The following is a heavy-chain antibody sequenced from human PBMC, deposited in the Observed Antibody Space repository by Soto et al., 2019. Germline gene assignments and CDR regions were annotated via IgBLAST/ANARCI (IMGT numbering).Heavy chain of an antibody. CDR1: GFIFRGYG. CDR3: AKVVQMATVRGYFDY. V-gene: IGHV3-23*01. CDR2: INGDGGST. J-gene: IGHJ4*01. Sequence: GGSLRLSCAASGFIFRGYGMSWVRQAPGKGLEWVAAINGDGGSTYYADSVKGRFTISRDNSKNTLDLQMNSLRDEDTAVYYCAKVVQMATVRGYFDYWGHGTLVTVSS. D-gene: IGHD4-4*01.